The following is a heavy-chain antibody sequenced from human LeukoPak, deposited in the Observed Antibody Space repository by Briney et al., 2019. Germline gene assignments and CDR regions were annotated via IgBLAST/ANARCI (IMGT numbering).Heavy chain of an antibody. J-gene: IGHJ3*02. D-gene: IGHD3-22*01. CDR2: ISGSGGST. V-gene: IGHV3-23*01. CDR1: GFTFSSYA. CDR3: ARSQVVIGAFDI. Sequence: GGSLRLSCAASGFTFSSYAMSWVRQAPGKGLEWISAISGSGGSTYYADSVKGRFTISRDNSKNTLYLQMNSLRAEDTAVYYCARSQVVIGAFDIWGQGTMVTVSS.